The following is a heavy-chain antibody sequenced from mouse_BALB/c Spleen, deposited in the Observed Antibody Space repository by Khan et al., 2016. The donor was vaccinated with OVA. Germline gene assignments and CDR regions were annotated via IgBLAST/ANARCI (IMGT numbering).Heavy chain of an antibody. V-gene: IGHV1-53*01. CDR2: INPSNGDT. Sequence: QVQLQQSGAELVKPGASVKLSCKASGYTFTSYYMYWVKQRPGQGLEWIGDINPSNGDTYFNEKFKNKATLTVDKSSSTTYMKLSSLTSEDAAVYYCTRGGYGGFASWGQGTLVTVSA. D-gene: IGHD2-2*01. CDR3: TRGGYGGFAS. CDR1: GYTFTSYY. J-gene: IGHJ3*01.